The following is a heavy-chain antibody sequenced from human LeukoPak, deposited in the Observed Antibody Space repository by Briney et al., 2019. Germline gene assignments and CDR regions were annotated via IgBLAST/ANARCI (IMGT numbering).Heavy chain of an antibody. CDR1: GYTFTSYY. CDR2: INPSGGST. Sequence: ASVKVSCKASGYTFTSYYMHWVRQSPRQGLGWMGIINPSGGSTSYDQKLQGRVTMTRDTSTNTVYMELSSLRSEDTAVYYCARGIKRWSSSFDYWGQGTLVTVSS. CDR3: ARGIKRWSSSFDY. V-gene: IGHV1-46*01. J-gene: IGHJ4*02. D-gene: IGHD5-18*01.